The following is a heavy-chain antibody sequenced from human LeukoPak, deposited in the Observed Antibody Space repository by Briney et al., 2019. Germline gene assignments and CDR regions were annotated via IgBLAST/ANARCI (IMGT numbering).Heavy chain of an antibody. D-gene: IGHD3-3*01. CDR3: ARAIGYDFWSGRNWFDP. CDR1: GGSIRSSYYY. Sequence: PSETLSLTCTVSGGSIRSSYYYWGWIRQPPGKGLEWIGSIYDSGSTYYNPSLKSRVTISVDTSKNQFSLKLSSVTAADTAVYYCARAIGYDFWSGRNWFDPWGQGTLVTVSS. J-gene: IGHJ5*02. CDR2: IYDSGST. V-gene: IGHV4-39*07.